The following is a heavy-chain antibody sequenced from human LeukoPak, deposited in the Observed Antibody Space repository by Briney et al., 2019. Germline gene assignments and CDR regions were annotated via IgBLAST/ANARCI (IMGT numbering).Heavy chain of an antibody. J-gene: IGHJ5*02. D-gene: IGHD6-19*01. CDR2: INSDGSST. V-gene: IGHV3-74*01. Sequence: GGSLRLSCAASGFTFSSYWMHWVRHAPGKGLVWVSRINSDGSSTSYADSVKGRFTISRDNAKNTPYLQMNSLRAEDTAVYYCARDRRSGWYGSSWFDPWGQGTLVTVSS. CDR3: ARDRRSGWYGSSWFDP. CDR1: GFTFSSYW.